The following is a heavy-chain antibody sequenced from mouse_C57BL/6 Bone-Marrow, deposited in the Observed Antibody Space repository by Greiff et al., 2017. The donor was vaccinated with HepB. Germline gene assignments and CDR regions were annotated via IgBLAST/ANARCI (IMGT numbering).Heavy chain of an antibody. CDR2: IHPNSGST. CDR1: GYTFTSYW. Sequence: VQLKQSGAELVKPGASVKLSCKASGYTFTSYWMHWVKQRPGQGLEWIGMIHPNSGSTNYNEKFKSKATLTVDKSSSTAYMQLSSLTSEDSAVYYCARWITTVVATRYYFDYWGQGTTLTVSS. D-gene: IGHD1-1*01. J-gene: IGHJ2*01. V-gene: IGHV1-64*01. CDR3: ARWITTVVATRYYFDY.